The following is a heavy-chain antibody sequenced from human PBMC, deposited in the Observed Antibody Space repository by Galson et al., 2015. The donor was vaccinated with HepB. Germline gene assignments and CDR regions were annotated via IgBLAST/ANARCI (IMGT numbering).Heavy chain of an antibody. CDR2: ISYDGSNK. D-gene: IGHD3-16*01. J-gene: IGHJ4*02. Sequence: SLRLSCAASGFTFSSYGMHWVRQAPGKGLEWVAVISYDGSNKYYADSVKGRFTISRDNSKNTLYLQMNSLRAEDTAVYYCAKTPTPRHDYVWGDTDYWGQGTLVTVSS. CDR1: GFTFSSYG. CDR3: AKTPTPRHDYVWGDTDY. V-gene: IGHV3-30*18.